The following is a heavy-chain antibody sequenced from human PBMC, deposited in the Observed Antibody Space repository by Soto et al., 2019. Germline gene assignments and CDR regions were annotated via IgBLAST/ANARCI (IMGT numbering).Heavy chain of an antibody. CDR1: GFTFSSYA. J-gene: IGHJ4*02. Sequence: EVQLLESGGGLVQPGGSPRLSCAASGFTFSSYAMTWVRQAPGKGLEWVSALSGNSGTTYSADSVKGRFTISRDNSRNMLYLQMSSLRAEDTALYYCAKGSKFTIFSANDCWGQGILVTVSS. CDR3: AKGSKFTIFSANDC. V-gene: IGHV3-23*01. CDR2: LSGNSGTT. D-gene: IGHD3-3*01.